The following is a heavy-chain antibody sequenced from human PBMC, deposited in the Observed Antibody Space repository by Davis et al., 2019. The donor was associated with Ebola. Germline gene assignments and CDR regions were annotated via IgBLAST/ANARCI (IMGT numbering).Heavy chain of an antibody. V-gene: IGHV1-18*01. D-gene: IGHD5-12*01. CDR2: ISAYNGNT. CDR3: ARDWLR. J-gene: IGHJ4*02. CDR1: GYTFTSYG. Sequence: ASVKVSCKASGYTFTSYGISWVRQAPGQGLEWMGWISAYNGNTNYAQKFQGRVTMTRDTSTSTVYMELSSLRSEDTAVYYCARDWLRWGQGTLVTVSS.